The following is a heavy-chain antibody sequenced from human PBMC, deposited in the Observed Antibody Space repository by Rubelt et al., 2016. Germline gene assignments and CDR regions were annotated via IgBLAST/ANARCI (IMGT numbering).Heavy chain of an antibody. CDR2: IRQDGNEK. J-gene: IGHJ4*02. Sequence: GGSLRLSCSASGFIFSTYWMTWVRQAPGKGLEWVANIRQDGNEKYYVDSVKGRFTISRGNAQNSLYLQMNSLRAGDTAVYYCAKDRHIYGSSPFDYWGQGTLVTVSS. D-gene: IGHD5-18*01. V-gene: IGHV3-7*03. CDR3: AKDRHIYGSSPFDY. CDR1: GFIFSTYW.